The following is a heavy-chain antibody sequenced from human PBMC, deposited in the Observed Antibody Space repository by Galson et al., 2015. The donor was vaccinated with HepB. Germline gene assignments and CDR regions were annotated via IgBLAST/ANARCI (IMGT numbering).Heavy chain of an antibody. CDR1: GFTFSSYG. J-gene: IGHJ6*03. D-gene: IGHD2-21*01. V-gene: IGHV3-48*04. CDR2: ISSSGGSR. Sequence: SLRLSCAASGFTFSSYGMHWVRQAPGKGLEWVSYISSSGGSRYADSVKGRFTISRDNARNSLYLQMSSLKAADTAVYYCARAACGGDCYGDYMDVWGNGTSVTVSS. CDR3: ARAACGGDCYGDYMDV.